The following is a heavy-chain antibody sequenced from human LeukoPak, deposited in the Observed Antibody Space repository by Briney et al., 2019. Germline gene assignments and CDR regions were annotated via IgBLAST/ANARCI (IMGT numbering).Heavy chain of an antibody. CDR1: GFTFSSYG. D-gene: IGHD3-10*01. J-gene: IGHJ6*02. Sequence: GGSLRLSCAASGFTFSSYGMHWVRQAPGRGLEWVAVISYDGSNKYYADSVKGRFTISRDNSKNTLYLQMNSLRAEDTAVYYCAKMSMVRGVITYYYYGMDVWGQGTTVTVSS. CDR2: ISYDGSNK. V-gene: IGHV3-30*18. CDR3: AKMSMVRGVITYYYYGMDV.